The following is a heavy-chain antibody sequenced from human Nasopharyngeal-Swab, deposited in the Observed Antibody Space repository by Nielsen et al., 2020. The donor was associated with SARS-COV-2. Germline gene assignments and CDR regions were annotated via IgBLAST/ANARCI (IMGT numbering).Heavy chain of an antibody. CDR1: GGTFSSYA. J-gene: IGHJ5*02. Sequence: SVKLSCKASGGTFSSYAISWVRQAPGQGLEWMGGIIPIFGTANYAQKFQGRVTITADESTSTAYMELSSLRSEDTAVYYCARGGYSYGMSKNNWFDPWGQGTLVTVSS. CDR3: ARGGYSYGMSKNNWFDP. D-gene: IGHD5-18*01. CDR2: IIPIFGTA. V-gene: IGHV1-69*13.